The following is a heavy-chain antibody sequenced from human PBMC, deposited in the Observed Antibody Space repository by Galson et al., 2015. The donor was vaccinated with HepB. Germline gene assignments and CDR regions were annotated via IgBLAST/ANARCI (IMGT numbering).Heavy chain of an antibody. CDR3: ARDYYDRSGFFF. V-gene: IGHV1-69*13. D-gene: IGHD3-22*01. CDR2: IITLFSTP. J-gene: IGHJ1*01. CDR1: GGTFSSYT. Sequence: SVKVSCKASGGTFSSYTINWVRQAPGHGLEWMGGIITLFSTPNYAQKFQGRVTITADESTSTAYMELSSLRSEDTAMYYCARDYYDRSGFFFWGQGTLVTVSS.